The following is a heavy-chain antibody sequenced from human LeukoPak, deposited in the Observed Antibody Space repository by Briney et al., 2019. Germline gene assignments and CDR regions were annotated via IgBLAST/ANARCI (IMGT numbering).Heavy chain of an antibody. J-gene: IGHJ6*02. Sequence: SETLSLTCTVSGGSISSYYWSRIRQPPGKGLEWIGYIYYSGSTNYNPSLKSRVTISVDTSKNQFSLKLSSVTAADTAVYYCARGPDYDILTGYYGMDVWGQGTTVTVSS. V-gene: IGHV4-59*01. D-gene: IGHD3-9*01. CDR3: ARGPDYDILTGYYGMDV. CDR1: GGSISSYY. CDR2: IYYSGST.